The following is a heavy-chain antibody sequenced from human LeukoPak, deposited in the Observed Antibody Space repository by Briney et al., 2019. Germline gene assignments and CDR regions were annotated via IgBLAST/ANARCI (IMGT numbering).Heavy chain of an antibody. V-gene: IGHV3-66*01. J-gene: IGHJ4*02. Sequence: AGGSLRLSCAASGISVSSNYMSWVRQAPGKGLQLVSVIYVDGSTYYADSVKGRITISRDNSRNTLYLQMNSLRAEDTAVYYCARDLATRQRTGLYDSWGQGALVTVSS. CDR2: IYVDGST. CDR1: GISVSSNY. D-gene: IGHD3-16*02. CDR3: ARDLATRQRTGLYDS.